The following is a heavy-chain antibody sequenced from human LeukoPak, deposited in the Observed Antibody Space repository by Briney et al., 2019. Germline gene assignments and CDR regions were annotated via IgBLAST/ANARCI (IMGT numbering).Heavy chain of an antibody. V-gene: IGHV4-39*01. CDR3: ASPLGYCSSTTCYGDY. D-gene: IGHD2-2*01. CDR1: GGSISSSTYY. Sequence: PSETLSLTCTVPGGSISSSTYYWGWIRQPPGKGLEWIGSIYHSGSTYYNPSLKSRVTISVDTSKNQFSLKLNSVTAADTAVYYCASPLGYCSSTTCYGDYWGQGTLVTVSS. CDR2: IYHSGST. J-gene: IGHJ4*02.